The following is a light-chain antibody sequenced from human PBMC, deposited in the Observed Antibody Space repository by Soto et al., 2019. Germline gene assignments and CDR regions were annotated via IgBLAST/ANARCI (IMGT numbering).Light chain of an antibody. CDR2: GAS. J-gene: IGKJ2*01. CDR1: QSVRDN. CDR3: QQHNDWPPST. V-gene: IGKV3-15*01. Sequence: ETLLTQSPATLSVSPGERVTLSCRASQSVRDNLAWYQQKPGQAPRLLIYGASTRAPGIPDRFSGSGFGTEFSLTISSLRYEDFAVYYCQQHNDWPPSTFGQGTKLDIK.